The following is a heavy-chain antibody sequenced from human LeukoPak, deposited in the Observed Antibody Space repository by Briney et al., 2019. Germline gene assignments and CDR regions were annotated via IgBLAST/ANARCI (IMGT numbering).Heavy chain of an antibody. CDR1: GGSFSGYY. Sequence: SETLSLTCAVYGGSFSGYYWSWIRQPPGKGLEWIGEINHSGSTNYNPSLKSRFTISVDTSKNQFSLKLSSVTAADTAVYYCARGRAKDIVVVVAARKGLYNWFDPWGQGTLVTVSS. V-gene: IGHV4-34*01. CDR3: ARGRAKDIVVVVAARKGLYNWFDP. CDR2: INHSGST. D-gene: IGHD2-15*01. J-gene: IGHJ5*02.